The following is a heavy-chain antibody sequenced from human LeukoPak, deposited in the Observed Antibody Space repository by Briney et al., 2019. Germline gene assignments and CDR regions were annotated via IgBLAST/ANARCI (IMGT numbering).Heavy chain of an antibody. CDR2: IHTSGST. V-gene: IGHV4-4*07. D-gene: IGHD1-26*01. CDR1: GGSITTHY. J-gene: IGHJ5*02. CDR3: ARNLGYNWFGP. Sequence: SETLSLTCTVSGGSITTHYWSWIRHPAGKGLEWIGRIHTSGSTNYNPSLEGRATMSLDTSTNQFSLNLSSVTAADTALYYCARNLGYNWFGPWGQGTLVTVSS.